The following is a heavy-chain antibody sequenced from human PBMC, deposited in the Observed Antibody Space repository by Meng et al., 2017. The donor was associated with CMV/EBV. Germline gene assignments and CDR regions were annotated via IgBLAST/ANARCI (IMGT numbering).Heavy chain of an antibody. V-gene: IGHV3-7*01. J-gene: IGHJ4*02. CDR3: ARASFWGCDY. CDR1: GGSFSGYY. CDR2: IKQDGSEK. D-gene: IGHD7-27*01. Sequence: GGSLRLSCAVYGGSFSGYYWSWVRQAPGKGLEWVANIKQDGSEKYYVDSVKGRFTISRDNAKNSLYLQMNSLRAEDTAVYYCARASFWGCDYWGQGTLVTVSS.